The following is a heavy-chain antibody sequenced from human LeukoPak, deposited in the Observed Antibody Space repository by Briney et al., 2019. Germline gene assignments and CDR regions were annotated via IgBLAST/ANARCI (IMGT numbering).Heavy chain of an antibody. J-gene: IGHJ3*02. CDR1: GFTFSSYG. V-gene: IGHV3-30*18. CDR2: ISYDGSNK. Sequence: PGGSLRLSCAASGFTFSSYGMHWVRQAPGKGLEWVAVISYDGSNKYYADSVKGRFTISRDNSKNTLYLQMNSLRAEDTAVYYCAKDDNRLATIDAFDIWGQGTMVTVSS. D-gene: IGHD5-12*01. CDR3: AKDDNRLATIDAFDI.